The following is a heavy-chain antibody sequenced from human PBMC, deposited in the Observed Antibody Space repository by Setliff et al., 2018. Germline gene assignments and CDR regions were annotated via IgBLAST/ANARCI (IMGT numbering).Heavy chain of an antibody. CDR2: INNYNFNT. D-gene: IGHD6-19*01. V-gene: IGHV1-18*01. J-gene: IGHJ6*02. CDR1: GYTFTNYG. Sequence: ASVKVSCKASGYTFTNYGITWVRQAPGQGLEWMGWINNYNFNTQYAQKFQGRVTVTTDTSTSTAYMELRSLRSDDSAVYYCARDPQREVYQYGMDVWGQGTTVTVSS. CDR3: ARDPQREVYQYGMDV.